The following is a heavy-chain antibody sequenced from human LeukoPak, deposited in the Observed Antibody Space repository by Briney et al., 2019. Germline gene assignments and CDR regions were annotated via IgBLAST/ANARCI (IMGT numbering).Heavy chain of an antibody. Sequence: GGSLRLSCAASGFTFSSYAMHWVRQAPGKGLEWVAVISYDGSNKYYADSVKGRFTISRDNAKNSLYLQMNSLRAEDTAVYYCARDGGSHGLDAFDIWGQGTMVTVSS. CDR2: ISYDGSNK. D-gene: IGHD2-15*01. J-gene: IGHJ3*02. V-gene: IGHV3-30-3*01. CDR1: GFTFSSYA. CDR3: ARDGGSHGLDAFDI.